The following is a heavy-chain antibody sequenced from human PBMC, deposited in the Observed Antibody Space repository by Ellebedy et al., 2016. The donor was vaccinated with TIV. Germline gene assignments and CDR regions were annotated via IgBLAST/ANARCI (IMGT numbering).Heavy chain of an antibody. CDR2: IGTAGDT. V-gene: IGHV3-13*01. CDR3: ARGYCSGGSCAFDP. Sequence: GGSLRLSCAASGFTFSSYAMSWVRQAPGKGLEWVSAIGTAGDTYYPGSVKGRFTISRENAKNSLYLQMNSLRAGDTAVYYCARGYCSGGSCAFDPWGQGTLVTVSS. CDR1: GFTFSSYA. D-gene: IGHD2-15*01. J-gene: IGHJ5*02.